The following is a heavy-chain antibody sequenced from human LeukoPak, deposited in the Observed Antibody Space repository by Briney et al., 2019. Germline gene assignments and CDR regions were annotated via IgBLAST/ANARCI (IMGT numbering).Heavy chain of an antibody. CDR2: IYRDGTT. CDR1: GLTVSGNL. D-gene: IGHD3-22*01. Sequence: PGGSLRLYCAASGLTVSGNLMSWVRQAPGKGLEWVSVIYRDGTTYYTDSVKGRFTISRDNSKNTLYLQMNSLRAEDTAIYYCAKLRPHDMEDYWGQGTLVTVSS. CDR3: AKLRPHDMEDY. V-gene: IGHV3-66*04. J-gene: IGHJ4*02.